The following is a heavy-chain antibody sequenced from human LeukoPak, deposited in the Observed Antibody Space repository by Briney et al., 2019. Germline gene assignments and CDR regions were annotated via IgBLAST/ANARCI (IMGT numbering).Heavy chain of an antibody. CDR1: GGSMNNDY. Sequence: ETLSLTCTVSGGSMNNDYWTWIRQPPGKGLEWIGCIFYSGSTSYNPSLKSRVSISVDTSKNQFSLKVTSVTAADSAVYYCARHYDSSAYWYYFDSWGQGTLVTVSS. V-gene: IGHV4-59*08. J-gene: IGHJ4*02. CDR3: ARHYDSSAYWYYFDS. D-gene: IGHD3-22*01. CDR2: IFYSGST.